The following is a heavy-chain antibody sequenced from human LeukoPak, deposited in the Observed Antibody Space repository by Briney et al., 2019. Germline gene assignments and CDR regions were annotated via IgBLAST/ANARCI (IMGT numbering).Heavy chain of an antibody. D-gene: IGHD6-6*01. CDR2: LWYDGSNK. CDR3: ARELTDSSSSCMDY. J-gene: IGHJ4*02. Sequence: GGSLRLSCAASGFTFSSYGMHWVRQAPGKGLEWVAVLWYDGSNKYYADSVKGRFTISRDNSKNTLYLQMNSLRAEDTAVYYCARELTDSSSSCMDYWGQGTLVTVSS. CDR1: GFTFSSYG. V-gene: IGHV3-33*01.